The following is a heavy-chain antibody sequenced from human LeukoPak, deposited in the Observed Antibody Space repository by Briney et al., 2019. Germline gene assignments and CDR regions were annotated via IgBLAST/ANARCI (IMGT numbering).Heavy chain of an antibody. CDR3: ARAYYGSGSFYFDY. CDR2: IYYSGST. D-gene: IGHD3-10*01. V-gene: IGHV4-59*01. CDR1: GGSISSYC. Sequence: SETLSLTCTVSGGSISSYCWSWIRQPPGKGLEWIGYIYYSGSTNYNPSLKSRVTISVDTSKNQFSLKLSSVTAADTAVYYCARAYYGSGSFYFDYWGQGTLVTVSS. J-gene: IGHJ4*02.